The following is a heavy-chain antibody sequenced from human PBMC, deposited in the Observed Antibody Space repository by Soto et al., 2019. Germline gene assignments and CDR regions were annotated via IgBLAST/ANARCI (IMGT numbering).Heavy chain of an antibody. D-gene: IGHD6-25*01. J-gene: IGHJ4*02. V-gene: IGHV1-18*01. Sequence: QVQLVQSEGELRQPGASVTVSCRASGYTFTSYGIIWVRQAPGQGLEWMGYISPNSGATTSAQNLQGRLTLTTDTSTRTASMELRSLSSDDTAIYYCVREMWTRSGPQNFFDYWGLVALGTVSS. CDR2: ISPNSGAT. CDR1: GYTFTSYG. CDR3: VREMWTRSGPQNFFDY.